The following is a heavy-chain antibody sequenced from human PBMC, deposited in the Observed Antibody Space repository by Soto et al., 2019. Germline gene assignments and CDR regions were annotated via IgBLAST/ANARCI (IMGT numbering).Heavy chain of an antibody. CDR2: IYYDGSV. J-gene: IGHJ4*02. CDR1: GGAIRNSIYY. D-gene: IGHD6-19*01. Sequence: QLQLQESGPGLLEPSETLSLTCTVSGGAIRNSIYYWGWIRQPPGKGLEWIGTIYYDGSVAYSPSLKSQVTLSVDTSRNHFSVKINSVTAADTAVYFCARHRIAVAGPLDYWGQGTLVTVSS. CDR3: ARHRIAVAGPLDY. V-gene: IGHV4-39*01.